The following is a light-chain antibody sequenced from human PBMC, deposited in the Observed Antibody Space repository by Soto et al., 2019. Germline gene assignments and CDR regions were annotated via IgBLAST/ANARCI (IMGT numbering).Light chain of an antibody. Sequence: QSVLTQPPSVSAAPGQKVTISCSGSISNIGHNYVSWYQQLPGTAPKLLIHDNNKRPSGIPDRFSGSKSGTSATLGITGLQTGDEADHYSRTWDSSLSAGVFAAGTKLSVL. CDR1: ISNIGHNY. CDR3: RTWDSSLSAGV. J-gene: IGLJ3*02. CDR2: DNN. V-gene: IGLV1-51*01.